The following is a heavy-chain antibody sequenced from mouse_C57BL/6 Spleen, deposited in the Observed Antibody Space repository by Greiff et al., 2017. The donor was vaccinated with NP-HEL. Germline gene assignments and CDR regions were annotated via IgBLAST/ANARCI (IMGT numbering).Heavy chain of an antibody. V-gene: IGHV7-3*01. D-gene: IGHD1-1*01. Sequence: EVKLVESGGGLVQPGGSLSLSCAASGFTFTDYYMSWVRQPPGKALEWLGFIRNKANGYTTEYSASVKGRFTISRDNSQSILYLQMNALRAEDSATYYCARDYGSSYAMDYWGQGTSVTVSS. CDR3: ARDYGSSYAMDY. CDR2: IRNKANGYTT. CDR1: GFTFTDYY. J-gene: IGHJ4*01.